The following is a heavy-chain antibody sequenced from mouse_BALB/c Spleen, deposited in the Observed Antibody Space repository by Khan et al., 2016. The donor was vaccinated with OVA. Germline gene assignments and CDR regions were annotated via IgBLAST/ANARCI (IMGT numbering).Heavy chain of an antibody. CDR1: GYTFTNYW. Sequence: VQLQQSGTVLSRPGASVKMSCKASGYTFTNYWMHWVKQRPGQGLEWIGPIYPGNSDTIYNQKFKDKAKLTAVTSTSTAPMELNSLPNEDYAVYYCTRNGFGTYGSWDYWGQGTTLTVSS. V-gene: IGHV1-5*01. CDR3: TRNGFGTYGSWDY. CDR2: IYPGNSDT. D-gene: IGHD1-1*01. J-gene: IGHJ2*01.